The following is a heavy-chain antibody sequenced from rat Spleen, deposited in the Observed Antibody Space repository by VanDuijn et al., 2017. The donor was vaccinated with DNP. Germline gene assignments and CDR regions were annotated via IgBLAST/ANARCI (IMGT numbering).Heavy chain of an antibody. Sequence: EVQLVESGGDLVQPGRSLKLSCVASGFTFNNYWMTWIRQAPKKGLEWIAFISHDGSNIYYRDSVQGRFTISRDNAKNTLYLQMDSLKSEDTATYYCARRWSFDYWGQGVMVTVSS. CDR2: ISHDGSNI. D-gene: IGHD1-1*01. CDR1: GFTFNNYW. V-gene: IGHV5-31*01. CDR3: ARRWSFDY. J-gene: IGHJ2*01.